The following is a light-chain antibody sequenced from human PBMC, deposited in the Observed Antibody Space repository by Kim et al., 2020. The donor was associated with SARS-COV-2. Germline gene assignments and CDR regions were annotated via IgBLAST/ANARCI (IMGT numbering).Light chain of an antibody. V-gene: IGKV1-5*01. Sequence: DIQMNQSPSTLSASVGDRVTITCRASQSISSWLAWYQQKPGKAPKLLIYDASSLESGVPSRFSGSGSGTEFTLTISSLQPDDFATYYCQQYNSYSLYTFGQGTKLEI. J-gene: IGKJ2*01. CDR3: QQYNSYSLYT. CDR2: DAS. CDR1: QSISSW.